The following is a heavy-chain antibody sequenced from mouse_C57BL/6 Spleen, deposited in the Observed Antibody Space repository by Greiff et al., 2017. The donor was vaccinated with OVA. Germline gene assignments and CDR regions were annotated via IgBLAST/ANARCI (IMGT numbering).Heavy chain of an antibody. Sequence: VQLQQPGAELVMPGASVKLSCKASGYTFTSYWMHWVKQRPGQGLEWIGEIDPSDSYTNYNQKFKGKSTLTVDKSSSTAYMQLSNLTSEDSAVYYCAGYDSNYVSFAYWGQGTLVTVSA. J-gene: IGHJ3*01. V-gene: IGHV1-69*01. CDR2: IDPSDSYT. D-gene: IGHD2-5*01. CDR3: AGYDSNYVSFAY. CDR1: GYTFTSYW.